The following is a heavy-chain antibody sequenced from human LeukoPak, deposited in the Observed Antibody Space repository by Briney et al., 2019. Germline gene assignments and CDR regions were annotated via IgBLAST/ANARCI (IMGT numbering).Heavy chain of an antibody. CDR3: ARFLGYTGGFDP. CDR1: GGSFSGYY. Sequence: SETLSLTCAVYGGSFSGYYWSWIRQPPGGGLEWIGEINHSGSTNYNPSLKSRVTISVDTSKNQFSLKLSSVTAADTAVYYCARFLGYTGGFDPWGQGTLVTVSS. CDR2: INHSGST. J-gene: IGHJ5*02. V-gene: IGHV4-34*01. D-gene: IGHD1-1*01.